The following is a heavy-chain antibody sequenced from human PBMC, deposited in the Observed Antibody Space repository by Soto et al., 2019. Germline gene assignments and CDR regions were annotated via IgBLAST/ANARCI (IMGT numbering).Heavy chain of an antibody. CDR3: ARATTVTLRFIYGDCYYYYGMDV. J-gene: IGHJ6*02. Sequence: SEKVSCKASGGTFTSCAISWVRQAPGQGLKWMGGIIPIFDTANYAQKSQGRVTITADESTSTDYMKLISLRSEDTAVYYSARATTVTLRFIYGDCYYYYGMDVRGQGTTVTVSS. CDR2: IIPIFDTA. V-gene: IGHV1-69*13. D-gene: IGHD4-4*01. CDR1: GGTFTSCA.